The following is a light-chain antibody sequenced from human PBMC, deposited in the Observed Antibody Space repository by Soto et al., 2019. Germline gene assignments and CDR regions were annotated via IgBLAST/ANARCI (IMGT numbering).Light chain of an antibody. CDR1: QSVSSY. J-gene: IGKJ5*01. CDR3: QQRSNWIT. Sequence: EIVLTQSPATLSLSPGERATLSCRASQSVSSYLAWYQQKPGQAPRLLIYDASNRATGIPARFSGSGSGTDFTLTISSLEPEDFAVYYCQQRSNWITFGQGPRLEIE. V-gene: IGKV3-11*01. CDR2: DAS.